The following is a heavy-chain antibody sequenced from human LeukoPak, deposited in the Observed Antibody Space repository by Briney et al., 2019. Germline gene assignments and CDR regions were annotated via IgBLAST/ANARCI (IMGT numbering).Heavy chain of an antibody. D-gene: IGHD3-10*01. Sequence: GGSLRLSCAASGFTFSSYGMSWVRQAPGKGLEWVSAISGSGGSTYYADSVKGRFTISRDNSKNTLYLQMNSLRAEDTAVYYCAKVGYYGSGSSRTFDYWGQGTLVTVSS. J-gene: IGHJ4*02. CDR3: AKVGYYGSGSSRTFDY. CDR1: GFTFSSYG. V-gene: IGHV3-23*01. CDR2: ISGSGGST.